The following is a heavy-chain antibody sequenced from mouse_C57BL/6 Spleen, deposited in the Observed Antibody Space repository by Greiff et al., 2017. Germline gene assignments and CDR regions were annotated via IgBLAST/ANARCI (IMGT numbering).Heavy chain of an antibody. CDR2: ISSGSSTI. D-gene: IGHD4-1*01. J-gene: IGHJ2*01. V-gene: IGHV5-17*01. CDR1: GFTFRDYG. CDR3: ARHWDY. Sequence: EVQLQQSGGGLVKPGGSLKLSCAASGFTFRDYGMHWVRQAPEKGLEWVAYISSGSSTIYYADTVKGRFTISRDNAKNTLFLQMTSLRAEDTAMYYCARHWDYWGQGTTLTVSS.